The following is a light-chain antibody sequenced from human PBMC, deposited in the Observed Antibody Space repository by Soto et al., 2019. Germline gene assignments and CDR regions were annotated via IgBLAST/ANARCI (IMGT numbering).Light chain of an antibody. J-gene: IGLJ2*01. V-gene: IGLV2-14*01. CDR3: SSYAVNNKVV. CDR2: DVT. CDR1: SSDVGGYSY. Sequence: QSALTQPASVSGSPGQSITISCTGTSSDVGGYSYVSWYQQHPGKAPKLMIYDVTNRPSGVSNRFSGSKSGNTASLTVSGLQAEDEADYYCSSYAVNNKVVFGGGTKLTVL.